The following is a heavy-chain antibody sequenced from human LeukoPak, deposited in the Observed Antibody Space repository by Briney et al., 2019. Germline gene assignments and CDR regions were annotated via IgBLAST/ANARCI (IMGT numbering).Heavy chain of an antibody. J-gene: IGHJ3*02. Sequence: GGSLRLSCAASGFTFNSYNMNWVRQAPGKGLEWVSYISSSSSTIYYADSVKGRFTISRDSAKTSLFLQMNSLRDEDTAVYYCATAYISSSGRDAFDSWGLGTLVTVSS. D-gene: IGHD6-6*01. CDR1: GFTFNSYN. CDR3: ATAYISSSGRDAFDS. V-gene: IGHV3-48*02. CDR2: ISSSSSTI.